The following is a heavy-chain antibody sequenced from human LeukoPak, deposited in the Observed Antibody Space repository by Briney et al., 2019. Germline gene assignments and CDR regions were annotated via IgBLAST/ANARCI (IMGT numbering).Heavy chain of an antibody. V-gene: IGHV3-43*01. Sequence: AGGSLRLSCAASGFTFEDFSMHWVRQVPGKGLEWSSLIDWDGRITYYADSVQGRFTVSRDNSKRSLYLHLNSLKPEATAFYYCEKDSFVGTTSYLDSWGQGTLVTVSS. CDR2: IDWDGRIT. CDR1: GFTFEDFS. D-gene: IGHD1-26*01. CDR3: EKDSFVGTTSYLDS. J-gene: IGHJ4*02.